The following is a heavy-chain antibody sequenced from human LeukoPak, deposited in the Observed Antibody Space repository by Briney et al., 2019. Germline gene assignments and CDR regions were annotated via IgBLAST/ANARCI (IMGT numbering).Heavy chain of an antibody. D-gene: IGHD2-15*01. J-gene: IGHJ4*02. V-gene: IGHV3-15*01. CDR1: GFTFSSYG. Sequence: GGSLRLSCAAPGFTFSSYGIQWVRQAPGKGLEWVGRIKSKTDGGTTDYAAPVKGRFTISRDDSKNTLYLQMNSLKTEDTAVYYCTTDLGCSGGSCYSFWGQGTLVTVSS. CDR3: TTDLGCSGGSCYSF. CDR2: IKSKTDGGTT.